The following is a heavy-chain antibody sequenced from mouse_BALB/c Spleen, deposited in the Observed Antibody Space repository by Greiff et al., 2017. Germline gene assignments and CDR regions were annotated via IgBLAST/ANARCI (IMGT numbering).Heavy chain of an antibody. Sequence: EVKLVESGGGLVKPGGSLKLSCAASGFTFSSYAMSWVRQTPEKRLEWVASISSGGSTYYPVSVKGRFTISRDNARNILYLQMSSLRSEDTAMYYCARTGVRYWYFDVWGAGTTVTVSS. CDR2: ISSGGST. V-gene: IGHV5-6-5*01. J-gene: IGHJ1*01. D-gene: IGHD2-14*01. CDR3: ARTGVRYWYFDV. CDR1: GFTFSSYA.